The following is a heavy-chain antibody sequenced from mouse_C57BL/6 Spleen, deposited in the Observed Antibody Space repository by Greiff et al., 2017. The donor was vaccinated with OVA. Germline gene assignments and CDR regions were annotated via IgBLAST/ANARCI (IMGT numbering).Heavy chain of an antibody. CDR2: IYPGSGNT. CDR1: GYSFTSYY. V-gene: IGHV1-66*01. D-gene: IGHD2-1*01. J-gene: IGHJ4*01. Sequence: VQLQQSGPELVKPGASVKISCKASGYSFTSYYIHWVKQRPGQGLEWIGWIYPGSGNTKYNEKFKGKATLTADTSSSTAYMQLSSLTSEDSAVYYYARYGNYPMDYWGQGTSVTVSS. CDR3: ARYGNYPMDY.